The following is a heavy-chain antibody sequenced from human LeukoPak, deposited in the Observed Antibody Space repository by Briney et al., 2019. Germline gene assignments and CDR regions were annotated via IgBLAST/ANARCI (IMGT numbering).Heavy chain of an antibody. Sequence: ASVKVSCKASGGTFSRYAISWVRQAPGQGLEWMGWINPNSGGTNYAQKFQGGVTMTRDTSISTAYMELSRLRSDDTAVYYCAISKVPNYYDFWSGYYTGYFDYWGQGTLVTVSS. D-gene: IGHD3-3*01. CDR1: GGTFSRYA. CDR3: AISKVPNYYDFWSGYYTGYFDY. V-gene: IGHV1-2*02. CDR2: INPNSGGT. J-gene: IGHJ4*02.